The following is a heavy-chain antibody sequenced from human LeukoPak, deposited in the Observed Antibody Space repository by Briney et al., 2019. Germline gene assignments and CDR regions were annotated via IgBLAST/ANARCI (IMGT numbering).Heavy chain of an antibody. Sequence: PGGSLRLSCAASGFTFSNYGMSWVRQAPGKAPEWVSRVNSDGKTYYTDSVKGRFSISRGNSKSTLYLQMSSLRAEDTAVYYCVKDDAPAGGFLDYWGQGTLVTVSS. D-gene: IGHD6-13*01. CDR3: VKDDAPAGGFLDY. J-gene: IGHJ4*02. CDR2: VNSDGKT. V-gene: IGHV3-23*01. CDR1: GFTFSNYG.